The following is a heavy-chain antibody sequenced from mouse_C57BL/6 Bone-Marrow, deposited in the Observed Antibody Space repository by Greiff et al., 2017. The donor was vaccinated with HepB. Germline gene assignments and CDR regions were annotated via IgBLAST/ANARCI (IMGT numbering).Heavy chain of an antibody. CDR2: INPNNGGT. CDR1: GYTFTDYY. D-gene: IGHD1-2*01. J-gene: IGHJ2*01. V-gene: IGHV1-26*01. CDR3: ARVGTTADY. Sequence: VQLQQSGPELVKPGASVKISCKASGYTFTDYYMNWVKQSHGKSLEWIGDINPNNGGTSYNQKFKGKATLTVDKSSSTAYMELRSLTSEDSAVYYCARVGTTADYWGQGTTLTVSS.